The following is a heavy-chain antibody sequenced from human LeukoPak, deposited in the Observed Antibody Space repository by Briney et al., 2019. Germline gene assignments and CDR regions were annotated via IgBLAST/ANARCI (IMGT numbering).Heavy chain of an antibody. Sequence: GGSLRLSCAASGFTFSRYWMHWVRQAPGKGLMWVSRINSGGSNTNYADSVKGRFTISRDNAKNTLYLQMNSLRAEDTAVYYCAREYFDILTGPLGYWGQGTLVTVSS. CDR2: INSGGSNT. D-gene: IGHD3-9*01. J-gene: IGHJ4*02. CDR1: GFTFSRYW. CDR3: AREYFDILTGPLGY. V-gene: IGHV3-74*01.